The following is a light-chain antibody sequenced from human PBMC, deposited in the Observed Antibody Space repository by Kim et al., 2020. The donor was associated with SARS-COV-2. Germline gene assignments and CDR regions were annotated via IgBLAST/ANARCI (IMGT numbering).Light chain of an antibody. CDR2: RAS. CDR3: QHYSRFPYT. Sequence: SASVGDRVTITCRDRQNISTWLVWYQQKTGKAPNLLIYRASTLESGVPSRFSGSGSGTEFTLTIDSLQPDDFATYYCQHYSRFPYTFGQGTKLEI. CDR1: QNISTW. J-gene: IGKJ2*01. V-gene: IGKV1-5*03.